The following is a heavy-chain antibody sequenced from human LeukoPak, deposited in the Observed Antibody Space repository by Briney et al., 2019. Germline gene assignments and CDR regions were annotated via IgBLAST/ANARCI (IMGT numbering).Heavy chain of an antibody. CDR1: GFTFINAW. CDR2: IYSGGST. Sequence: GGSLRLSCAASGFTFINAWMTWVRQAPGKGLEWVSVIYSGGSTYYADSVRGRFTISRDNSKNTLYLQMNSLRVEDTAVYYRARDMGFGDLMGYWGQGTLVTVSS. D-gene: IGHD3-10*01. V-gene: IGHV3-53*01. J-gene: IGHJ4*02. CDR3: ARDMGFGDLMGY.